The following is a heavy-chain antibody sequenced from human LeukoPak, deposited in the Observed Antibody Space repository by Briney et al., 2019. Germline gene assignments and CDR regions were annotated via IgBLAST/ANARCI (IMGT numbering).Heavy chain of an antibody. Sequence: GASVKVSCKASGYTFTTYYIHWVRHAPGQGLEWMGTILPGGGSTTYAQKFQGRVTMTRDTPTSTVYMELSSLGSEDTAVYYCAKVSPPFYFDYWGQGTLVTVSS. V-gene: IGHV1-46*01. CDR3: AKVSPPFYFDY. J-gene: IGHJ4*02. CDR1: GYTFTTYY. CDR2: ILPGGGST.